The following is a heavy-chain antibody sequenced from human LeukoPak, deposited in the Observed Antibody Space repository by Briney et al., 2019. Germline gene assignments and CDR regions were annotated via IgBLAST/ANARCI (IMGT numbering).Heavy chain of an antibody. Sequence: SSETLSLTCTFSGGSISSYYWSWIRQPPGKGLEWIGYTYYSGNTNYNPSLKSRVTISVDTSKNQFSLKVSSVTAADTAVYYCARVFHDSSGYPLDYWGQGTLVTVSS. CDR3: ARVFHDSSGYPLDY. CDR1: GGSISSYY. CDR2: TYYSGNT. J-gene: IGHJ4*02. D-gene: IGHD3-22*01. V-gene: IGHV4-59*01.